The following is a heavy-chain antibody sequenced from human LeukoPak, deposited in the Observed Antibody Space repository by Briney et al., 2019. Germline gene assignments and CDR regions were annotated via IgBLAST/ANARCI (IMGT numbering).Heavy chain of an antibody. Sequence: GRSLRLSCAASVFTFDDYAMHWVRQAPGKSLECVSGISWNSGSIGYADYVKGRFTISRDNAKNSLYLQMNSLRAEDTALYYCAKDRYYDSSGTIDYWGQGTLVTVSS. CDR1: VFTFDDYA. CDR3: AKDRYYDSSGTIDY. CDR2: ISWNSGSI. D-gene: IGHD3-22*01. J-gene: IGHJ4*02. V-gene: IGHV3-9*01.